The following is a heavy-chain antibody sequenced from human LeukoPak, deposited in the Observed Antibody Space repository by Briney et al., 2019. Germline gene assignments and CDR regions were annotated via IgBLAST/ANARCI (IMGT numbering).Heavy chain of an antibody. CDR3: ARALKGIRHAFEN. CDR2: IYYSGNT. V-gene: IGHV4-31*03. D-gene: IGHD6-13*01. Sequence: PSETLSLTCTVSGDSISSDGNYWSWIRQHPGKGLEWIGYIYYSGNTYFNPSLKSRLTISVDTSKNQFSLKLTSVTAADTAVYYCARALKGIRHAFENWGQGTMVTVSS. J-gene: IGHJ3*02. CDR1: GDSISSDGNY.